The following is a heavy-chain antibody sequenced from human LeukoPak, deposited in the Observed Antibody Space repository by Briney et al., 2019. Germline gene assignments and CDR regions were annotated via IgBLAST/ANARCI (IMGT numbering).Heavy chain of an antibody. CDR1: GGSFSGYY. D-gene: IGHD4-17*01. CDR3: ARVPYGDYFYYYYGMDV. J-gene: IGHJ6*02. CDR2: INHSGST. V-gene: IGHV4-34*01. Sequence: SSETLSLTCAVYGGSFSGYYWSWIRQPPGKGLEWIGEINHSGSTNYNPSLKSRVTISIDTSKNQFSLKLSSVTAADTAVYYCARVPYGDYFYYYYGMDVWGQGTTVTVSS.